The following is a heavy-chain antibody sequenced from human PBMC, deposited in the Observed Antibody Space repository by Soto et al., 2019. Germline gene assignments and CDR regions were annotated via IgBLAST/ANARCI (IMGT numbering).Heavy chain of an antibody. CDR1: GFTFSSYA. CDR2: ISGSGGST. J-gene: IGHJ4*02. V-gene: IGHV3-23*01. Sequence: GGSLRLSCAASGFTFSSYAMRWVRQAPGKGLEWVSAISGSGGSTYYADSVKGRFTISRGNSKNTLYLQMNSLRAEDTAVYYCATWYYYDSSGYLEYWGQGTLVTVSS. D-gene: IGHD3-22*01. CDR3: ATWYYYDSSGYLEY.